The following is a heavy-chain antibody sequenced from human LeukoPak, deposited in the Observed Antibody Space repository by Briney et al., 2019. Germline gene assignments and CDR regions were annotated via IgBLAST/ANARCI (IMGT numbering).Heavy chain of an antibody. J-gene: IGHJ4*02. CDR1: GFPFGSYA. D-gene: IGHD3-22*01. CDR3: AIMHRYYDGSGYWVQ. Sequence: GGPLRLSCAASGFPFGSYAMSWVRQAPGKELEWVSGISTSGGSTSYADSVKGRFTISRDNPRNTLYMQMNSLRAEDTAVYYCAIMHRYYDGSGYWVQWGQGTLVTVSS. CDR2: ISTSGGST. V-gene: IGHV3-23*01.